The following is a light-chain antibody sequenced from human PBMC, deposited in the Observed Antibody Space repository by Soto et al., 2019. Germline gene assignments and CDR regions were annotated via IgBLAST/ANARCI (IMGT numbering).Light chain of an antibody. CDR3: CSYAGRTTPYV. CDR1: SSDVGSYNL. CDR2: EVS. Sequence: QSVLTQPASVSGSPGQSITISCTGTSSDVGSYNLVSWYLHHPGKAPKLMIYEVSERPSGVSNRFSGSKSGNTASLTINGLQAEDEADYYCCSYAGRTTPYVFGTGTKLTVL. J-gene: IGLJ1*01. V-gene: IGLV2-23*02.